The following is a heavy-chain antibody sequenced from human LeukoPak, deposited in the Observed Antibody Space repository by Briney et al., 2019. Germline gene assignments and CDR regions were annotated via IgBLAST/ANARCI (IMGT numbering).Heavy chain of an antibody. CDR3: GRLWFGELYLPFDY. CDR1: GFTFSSYS. Sequence: GGSLRLSCVASGFTFSSYSMNWVRQAPGKGLEWVSSISSSSSYISYADSVKGRFTISRDNAKNLMFLQMNSLRVEDTAVYYCGRLWFGELYLPFDYWGQGSLVTVSS. CDR2: ISSSSSYI. V-gene: IGHV3-21*01. J-gene: IGHJ4*02. D-gene: IGHD3-10*01.